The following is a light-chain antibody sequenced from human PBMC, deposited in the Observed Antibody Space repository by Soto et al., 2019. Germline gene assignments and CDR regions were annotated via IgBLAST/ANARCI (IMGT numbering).Light chain of an antibody. CDR1: QYIGSY. V-gene: IGKV3-11*01. CDR2: DAS. Sequence: ELVLTQSPATLSLSPGERATLSCRASQYIGSYLAWYQQKPGQAPRLLIYDASTRAAGIPARFSGSGSGTDFTLTISTLESEDFAVYYCQQRDNWPITFGQGTRLEIK. CDR3: QQRDNWPIT. J-gene: IGKJ5*01.